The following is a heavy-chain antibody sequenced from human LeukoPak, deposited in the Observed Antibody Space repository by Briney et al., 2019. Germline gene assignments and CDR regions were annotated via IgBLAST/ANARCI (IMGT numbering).Heavy chain of an antibody. D-gene: IGHD6-13*01. CDR2: ISCDGGST. CDR1: GFTFSNYA. Sequence: GGSLRLSCAASGFTFSNYAMCWVRQAPGKGLEWVAVISCDGGSTYYADSVKGRFTFSRDNSKSTLYLQMNSLRAEDTAVYYCAKARSSSYYYGMDVWGQGTTVTVSS. J-gene: IGHJ6*02. CDR3: AKARSSSYYYGMDV. V-gene: IGHV3-23*01.